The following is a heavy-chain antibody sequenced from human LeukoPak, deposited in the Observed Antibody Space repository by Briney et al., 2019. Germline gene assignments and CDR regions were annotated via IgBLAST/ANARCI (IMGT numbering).Heavy chain of an antibody. CDR2: ISGSGGST. CDR1: GFTFSSYA. J-gene: IGHJ4*02. D-gene: IGHD6-19*01. V-gene: IGHV3-23*01. Sequence: GGSLRLSCAASGFTFSSYAMSWVRQAPGKGLEWVSAISGSGGSTYSADSVKGRCTISRDNSKNTLYLQMNSLRVEDTAVYYCARDAKSSSGWDLDYWGQGTLVTVSS. CDR3: ARDAKSSSGWDLDY.